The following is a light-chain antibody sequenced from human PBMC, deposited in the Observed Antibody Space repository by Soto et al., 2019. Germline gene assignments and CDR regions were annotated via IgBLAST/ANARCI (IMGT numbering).Light chain of an antibody. CDR2: GAS. V-gene: IGKV3-15*01. J-gene: IGKJ2*01. CDR1: QSVGNN. CDR3: QQYESWPPLFT. Sequence: EIVMTQSPATVSVSPGERATLYCRASQSVGNNLAWYQQKPGQAPSLFIFGASVRATGVPDRFSGSGSGTEFTLSISNLQSEDSAVYCCQQYESWPPLFTFGQGTKVDIK.